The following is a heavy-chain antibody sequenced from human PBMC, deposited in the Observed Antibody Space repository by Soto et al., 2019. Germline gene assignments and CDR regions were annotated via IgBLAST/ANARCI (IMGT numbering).Heavy chain of an antibody. J-gene: IGHJ6*02. Sequence: QVQLAESGGGVVQPGTSLRLSCAASGFTFSNYVMHWVRQAPGKGLEWVALISYDGSNKYYADSVKGRFTISRDNSKNTLYLQMNSLRAEDTAVYYCARVGDPYYYGSGSYYSRYYYYYGMDVWGQGTTVTVSS. D-gene: IGHD3-10*01. CDR3: ARVGDPYYYGSGSYYSRYYYYYGMDV. CDR2: ISYDGSNK. V-gene: IGHV3-30-3*01. CDR1: GFTFSNYV.